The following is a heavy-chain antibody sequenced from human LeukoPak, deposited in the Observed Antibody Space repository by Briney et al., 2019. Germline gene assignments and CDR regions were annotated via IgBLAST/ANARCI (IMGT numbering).Heavy chain of an antibody. CDR1: GGSISSYY. CDR3: ARGNQSEAGYFDY. J-gene: IGHJ4*02. V-gene: IGHV4-34*01. D-gene: IGHD1-14*01. Sequence: SETLSLTCTVSGGSISSYYWSWIRQPPGKGLEWIGEINHSGSTNYNPSLKSRVTISVDTSKNQFSLKLSSVTAADTAVYYCARGNQSEAGYFDYWGQGTLVTVSS. CDR2: INHSGST.